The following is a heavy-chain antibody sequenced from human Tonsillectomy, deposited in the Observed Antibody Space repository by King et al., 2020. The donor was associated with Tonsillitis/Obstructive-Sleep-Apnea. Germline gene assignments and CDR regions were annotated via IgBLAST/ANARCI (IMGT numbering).Heavy chain of an antibody. V-gene: IGHV1-18*01. Sequence: QLVQSGAEVKKPGASVKVSCKASGYTFTSYGISWVRQAPGQGLEWMGWISAYNGNANYAQKLQGRVTMTTDTSTSTAYMELRSLRFDDTPVYYCARGCGYGEPPYWFDTWGQGTLVTVSS. CDR1: GYTFTSYG. D-gene: IGHD4-17*01. J-gene: IGHJ5*02. CDR3: ARGCGYGEPPYWFDT. CDR2: ISAYNGNA.